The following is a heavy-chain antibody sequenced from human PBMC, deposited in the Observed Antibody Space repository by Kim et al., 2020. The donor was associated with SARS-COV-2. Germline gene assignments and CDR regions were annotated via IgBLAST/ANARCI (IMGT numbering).Heavy chain of an antibody. V-gene: IGHV3-30*01. Sequence: KYYADTVKGRITSSRDNSKNTLYLQMNSLRAEDTAVYYCAREGAGGSIDPWGQGTLVTVSS. CDR3: AREGAGGSIDP. D-gene: IGHD2-15*01. CDR2: K. J-gene: IGHJ5*02.